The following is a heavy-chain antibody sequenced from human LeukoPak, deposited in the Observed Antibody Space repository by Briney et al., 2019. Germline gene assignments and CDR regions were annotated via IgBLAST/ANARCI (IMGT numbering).Heavy chain of an antibody. CDR3: ARDSDGMSV. Sequence: TGGSLRLSCAASRFTFSTYGMHWVRQAPGKGLEWVALISYDGINKYYADSVKGRFTVSRDNSKSTLYLQVNNLRAEDTAVYYCARDSDGMSVWGLGTTVTVSS. CDR2: ISYDGINK. J-gene: IGHJ6*02. V-gene: IGHV3-30*03. CDR1: RFTFSTYG.